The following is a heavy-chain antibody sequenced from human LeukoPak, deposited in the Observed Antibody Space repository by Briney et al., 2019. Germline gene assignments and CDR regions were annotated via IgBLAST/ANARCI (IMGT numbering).Heavy chain of an antibody. D-gene: IGHD3-3*01. V-gene: IGHV1-69*05. Sequence: SVKVSCKASGYTFTSYGISWVRQAPGQGLEWMGGIIPIFGTANYAQKFQGRVTITTDESTSTAYMELSSLRSEDTAVYYCARYYDFWSGYYTFWFDPWGQGTLVTVSS. CDR3: ARYYDFWSGYYTFWFDP. J-gene: IGHJ5*02. CDR2: IIPIFGTA. CDR1: GYTFTSYG.